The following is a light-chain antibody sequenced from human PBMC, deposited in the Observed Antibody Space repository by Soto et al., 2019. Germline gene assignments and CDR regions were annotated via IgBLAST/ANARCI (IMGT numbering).Light chain of an antibody. CDR1: QSVSSN. V-gene: IGKV3-15*01. Sequence: EIVMTQSPATLSVSPGERATLSCRANQSVSSNLAWYQQKPGQAPRLLIYGASTRATGIPARFSGSGSGTEFTLTSSSRQSEAFAVYYCQEDNNWPPLTFGQGTKVDI. CDR3: QEDNNWPPLT. J-gene: IGKJ1*01. CDR2: GAS.